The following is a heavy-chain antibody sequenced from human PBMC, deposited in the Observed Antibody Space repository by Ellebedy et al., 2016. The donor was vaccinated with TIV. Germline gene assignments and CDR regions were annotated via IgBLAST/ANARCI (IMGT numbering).Heavy chain of an antibody. V-gene: IGHV1-46*01. J-gene: IGHJ4*02. CDR3: ARDRDVAVAGTLDY. D-gene: IGHD6-19*01. CDR2: INPSGGGT. CDR1: GYTFTSYY. Sequence: AASVKVSCKTSGYTFTSYYIHWVRQAPGQGLEWMGIINPSGGGTSYAQKFQGRVTMTRDTSTSTVYMELSSLRPEDTAVYYCARDRDVAVAGTLDYWGQGTLVTVSS.